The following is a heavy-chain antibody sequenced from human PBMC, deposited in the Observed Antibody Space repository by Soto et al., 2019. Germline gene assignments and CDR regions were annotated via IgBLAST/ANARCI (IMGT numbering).Heavy chain of an antibody. CDR3: ARSTPTRIAVAADP. CDR1: GGSISSGGYY. J-gene: IGHJ5*02. CDR2: IYYSGST. V-gene: IGHV4-31*03. Sequence: SETLSLTCTVSGGSISSGGYYWSWIRQHPGKVLEWIGYIYYSGSTYYNPSLKSRVTISVDTSKNQFSLKLSSVTAADTAVYYCARSTPTRIAVAADPWGQGTLVTVSS. D-gene: IGHD6-19*01.